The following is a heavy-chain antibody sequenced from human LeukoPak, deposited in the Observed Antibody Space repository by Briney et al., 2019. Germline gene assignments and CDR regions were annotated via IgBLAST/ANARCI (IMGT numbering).Heavy chain of an antibody. V-gene: IGHV3-21*01. CDR1: GFTFSSYN. J-gene: IGHJ4*02. Sequence: GGSLRLACEASGFTFSSYNMNWVRQAPGKGLEWVSSISSSSSYIYYTDSVKGRFTISRDNAKSSLYLQMNSLRGDDTAVYYCARDRTTVTVFDYWGQGTLVTVSS. D-gene: IGHD4-17*01. CDR2: ISSSSSYI. CDR3: ARDRTTVTVFDY.